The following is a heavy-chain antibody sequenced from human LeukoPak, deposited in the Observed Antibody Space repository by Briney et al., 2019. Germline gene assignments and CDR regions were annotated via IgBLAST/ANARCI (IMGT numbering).Heavy chain of an antibody. D-gene: IGHD4-11*01. CDR3: ARDPYMTTVTTRDY. CDR1: GFTFSSYS. J-gene: IGHJ4*02. V-gene: IGHV3-21*01. Sequence: GGSLRLSCAASGFTFSSYSMNWVRQAPGKGLEWVSSISSSSSYIYYADSVKGRFTISRDNAKNSLYLQMNSQRAEDTAVYYCARDPYMTTVTTRDYWGQGTLVTVSS. CDR2: ISSSSSYI.